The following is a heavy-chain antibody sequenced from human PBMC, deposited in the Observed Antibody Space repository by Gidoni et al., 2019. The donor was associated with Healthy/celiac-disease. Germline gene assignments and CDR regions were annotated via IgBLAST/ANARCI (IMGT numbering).Heavy chain of an antibody. J-gene: IGHJ5*02. CDR1: GGSIRSGGYY. CDR3: AEGNWNYGYNWFDP. CDR2: IYYSGST. Sequence: QVQLQESGPGLVKPSQTLSLTCTVPGGSIRSGGYYWSWIRQHPGKGLEWIGYIYYSGSTYYNPSLKSRVTISVDTSKNQFSLKLSSVTAADTAVYYCAEGNWNYGYNWFDPWGQGTLVTVSS. V-gene: IGHV4-31*03. D-gene: IGHD1-7*01.